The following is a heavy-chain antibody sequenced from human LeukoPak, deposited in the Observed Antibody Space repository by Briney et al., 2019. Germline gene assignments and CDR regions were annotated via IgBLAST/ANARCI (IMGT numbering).Heavy chain of an antibody. D-gene: IGHD5-18*01. CDR2: ISPDRTYT. J-gene: IGHJ4*02. CDR1: GFTFSSYG. Sequence: GGSLRLSCAASGFTFSSYGMYWVRQAPGKGLEWVAVISPDRTYTYYADAVKGRFTISRDNAKTSLYLQMNSLRAEDTAVYYCARDLSGVTGYTYGRGIDYWGQGTLVTVSS. V-gene: IGHV3-33*05. CDR3: ARDLSGVTGYTYGRGIDY.